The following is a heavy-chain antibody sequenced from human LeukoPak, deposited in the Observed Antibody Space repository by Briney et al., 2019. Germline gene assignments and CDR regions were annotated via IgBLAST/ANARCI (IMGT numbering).Heavy chain of an antibody. J-gene: IGHJ4*02. V-gene: IGHV1-2*02. D-gene: IGHD1-1*01. CDR2: INPKSGGT. Sequence: ASVNVSCKASGYTFTDYYMHWVRQAPGQGLEWMGWINPKSGGTNYAQKFQGRVTMTRDTSISTAYMELGSLRSDDTAVYYCARRGDWNHHDFWGQGTLVTVSS. CDR1: GYTFTDYY. CDR3: ARRGDWNHHDF.